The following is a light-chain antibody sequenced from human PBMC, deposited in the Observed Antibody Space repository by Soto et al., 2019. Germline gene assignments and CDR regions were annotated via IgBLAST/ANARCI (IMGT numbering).Light chain of an antibody. Sequence: ETVMTQSPASLSVSPGERATLSCRASHSVSNNLAWYQQKPGQAPRLLIYHASTRAAGIPARFSGSGSGTELTLTISSVQSEDSAVYYCQHYNSWPLTFGGGTKVEIK. CDR1: HSVSNN. V-gene: IGKV3-15*01. CDR2: HAS. J-gene: IGKJ4*01. CDR3: QHYNSWPLT.